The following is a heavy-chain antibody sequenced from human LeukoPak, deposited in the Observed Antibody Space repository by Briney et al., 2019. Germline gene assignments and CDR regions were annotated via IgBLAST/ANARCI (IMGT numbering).Heavy chain of an antibody. D-gene: IGHD3-10*01. Sequence: GRSLRLSCAASGFTISSYGMHWVRQAPGKGLEWVAVISYDASNKYYADSVKGRFTISRDNSKNTLYLQMNSLRAEDTAVYYCAKDRRYHYGSGSPGLDYWGQGTLVTVSS. V-gene: IGHV3-30*18. CDR3: AKDRRYHYGSGSPGLDY. CDR1: GFTISSYG. CDR2: ISYDASNK. J-gene: IGHJ4*02.